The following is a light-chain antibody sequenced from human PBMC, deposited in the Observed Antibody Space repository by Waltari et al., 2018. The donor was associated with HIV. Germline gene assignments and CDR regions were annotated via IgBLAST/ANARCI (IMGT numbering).Light chain of an antibody. CDR1: SSDAGDYKY. CDR3: CSHAGTSSFVI. V-gene: IGLV2-11*01. Sequence: QSALTQPRSVSGSPGQSVTISCTGTSSDAGDYKYVSWYQNHPGKAPKLIIYDVTERPSGVPDRFSGSKSGNTVSLTISGLQAEDEADYFCCSHAGTSSFVIFGGGTKLTVL. J-gene: IGLJ2*01. CDR2: DVT.